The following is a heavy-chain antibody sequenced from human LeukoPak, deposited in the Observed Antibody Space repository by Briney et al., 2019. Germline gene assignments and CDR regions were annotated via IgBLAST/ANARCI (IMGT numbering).Heavy chain of an antibody. D-gene: IGHD5-12*01. CDR3: ARRAGYLEDY. V-gene: IGHV5-51*01. J-gene: IGHJ4*02. CDR1: GYRFTSDW. Sequence: GESLKISCKGSGYRFTSDWIGWVRQVPGKGLESMGIIYPGDSSTKYSPSFQGHVTMSVDTSTNTAYLQWSSLKASDSAMYYCARRAGYLEDYWGQGTLVTVSS. CDR2: IYPGDSST.